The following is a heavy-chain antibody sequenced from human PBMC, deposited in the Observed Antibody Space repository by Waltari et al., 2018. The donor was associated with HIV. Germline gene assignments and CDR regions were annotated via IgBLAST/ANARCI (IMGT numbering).Heavy chain of an antibody. CDR2: FYYSGRT. J-gene: IGHJ4*02. D-gene: IGHD3-3*01. CDR1: GGSVSTSTYY. Sequence: QLQLQEAGPGLVKSSETLSLTCNVSGGSVSTSTYYWAWVRPAPGKGLEWIGSFYYSGRTSYNPSLKSRLTISVDTSKNQVSLKLTSLTAADTAVYYCASVTAFYYFDLWGQGTPVTVSS. CDR3: ASVTAFYYFDL. V-gene: IGHV4-39*01.